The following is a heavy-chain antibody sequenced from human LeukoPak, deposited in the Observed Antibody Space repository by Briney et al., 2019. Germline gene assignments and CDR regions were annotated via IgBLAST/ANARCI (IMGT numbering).Heavy chain of an antibody. J-gene: IGHJ4*02. V-gene: IGHV4-59*01. CDR1: GGSLSSFY. D-gene: IGHD5-18*01. Sequence: SETLSLTCTVFGGSLSSFYWTWNPQSPGEGQGWIGYIYYSGSTNYNPSLKSRVTISIGTSRNQFSLKLTSVTAADTAMYYCATNRGGYIASWNYWGQGTLVTVSS. CDR2: IYYSGST. CDR3: ATNRGGYIASWNY.